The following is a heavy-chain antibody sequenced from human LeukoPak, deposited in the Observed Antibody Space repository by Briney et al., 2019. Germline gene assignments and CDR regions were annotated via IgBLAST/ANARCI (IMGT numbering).Heavy chain of an antibody. J-gene: IGHJ5*02. CDR3: ARDLYDSSGYSENWFDP. CDR1: GGSISSYY. D-gene: IGHD3-22*01. CDR2: IYISGST. Sequence: PSETLSLTCTVSGGSISSYYWSWIRQPAGKGLEWVGRIYISGSTNYNPSLKSQVTMSLDRFKNQFSLKMSSGTAADTAVYYCARDLYDSSGYSENWFDPWGQGTLVTVSS. V-gene: IGHV4-4*07.